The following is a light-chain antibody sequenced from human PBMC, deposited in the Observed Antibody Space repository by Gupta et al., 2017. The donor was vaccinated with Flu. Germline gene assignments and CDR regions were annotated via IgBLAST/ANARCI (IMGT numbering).Light chain of an antibody. Sequence: PSFMSASVGDRVTITCLASQGMGRYLAWYQQKPGRAPKLLIYATSTLQSGVPSRFSGSGSGTEFTLTIDSLQPEDFANYYCEQAANYPFTFGHGTKVDVK. CDR1: QGMGRY. V-gene: IGKV1-9*01. CDR2: ATS. CDR3: EQAANYPFT. J-gene: IGKJ3*01.